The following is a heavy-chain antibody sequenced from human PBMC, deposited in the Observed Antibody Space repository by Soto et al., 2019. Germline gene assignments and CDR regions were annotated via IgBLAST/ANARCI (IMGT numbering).Heavy chain of an antibody. Sequence: SETLSLTCAVYGGSFSGYYWSWIRQPPGKGLEWIGEINHSGSTNYNPSLKSRVTISVDTSKNQFSLKLSSVTAADTAVYYCASGTDNVYADFDIWGQGTMVTVSS. CDR2: INHSGST. J-gene: IGHJ3*02. D-gene: IGHD2-8*01. V-gene: IGHV4-34*01. CDR3: ASGTDNVYADFDI. CDR1: GGSFSGYY.